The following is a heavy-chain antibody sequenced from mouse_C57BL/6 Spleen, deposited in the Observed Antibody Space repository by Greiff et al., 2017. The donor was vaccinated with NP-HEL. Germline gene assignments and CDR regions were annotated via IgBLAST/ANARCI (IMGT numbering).Heavy chain of an antibody. Sequence: EVKLVESGGGLVQSGRSLRLSCATSGFTFSDFYMEWVRQAPGKGLEWIAASRNKANDYTTEYSASVKGRFIVSRDTSQSILYLQMNALRAEDTAIYYCARDNYSNWGYFDVWGTGTTVTVSS. CDR3: ARDNYSNWGYFDV. J-gene: IGHJ1*03. CDR2: SRNKANDYTT. D-gene: IGHD2-5*01. CDR1: GFTFSDFY. V-gene: IGHV7-1*01.